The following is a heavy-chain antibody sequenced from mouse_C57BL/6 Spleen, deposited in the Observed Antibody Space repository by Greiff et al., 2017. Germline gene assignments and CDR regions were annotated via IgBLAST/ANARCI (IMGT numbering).Heavy chain of an antibody. V-gene: IGHV3-1*01. CDR3: ARDKGYYGSSYGYFDV. D-gene: IGHD1-1*01. J-gene: IGHJ1*03. Sequence: EVQRVESGPGMVKPSQSLSLTCTVTGYSITSGYDWHWIRHFPGNKLEWMGYISYSGSTNYNPSLKSRISITHDTSKNHFFLKLNSVTTEDTATYYCARDKGYYGSSYGYFDVWGTGTTVTVSS. CDR2: ISYSGST. CDR1: GYSITSGYD.